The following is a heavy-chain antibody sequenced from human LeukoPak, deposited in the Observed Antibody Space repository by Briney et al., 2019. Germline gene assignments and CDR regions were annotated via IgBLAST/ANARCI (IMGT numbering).Heavy chain of an antibody. D-gene: IGHD3-16*01. Sequence: SETLSLTCAVYGESFSGYYWSWIREPPGKGLGWLGAINHSGSTNYNPSLKSRVTISVDTSKNQLSRKLSSVTAADTAVYYCATSGGTLGPTNYFAYWGQGTLVTVSS. CDR2: INHSGST. CDR3: ATSGGTLGPTNYFAY. CDR1: GESFSGYY. V-gene: IGHV4-34*01. J-gene: IGHJ4*02.